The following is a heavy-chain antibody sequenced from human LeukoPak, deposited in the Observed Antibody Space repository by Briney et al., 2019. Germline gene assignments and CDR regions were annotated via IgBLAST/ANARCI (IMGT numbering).Heavy chain of an antibody. CDR3: ARDHRYDFWSGHYYYYGMDV. V-gene: IGHV3-30*03. CDR2: ISYDGSNK. D-gene: IGHD3-3*01. Sequence: GGSLRLSCATSGFTFSNYGMHWVRQAPGKGLEWVAVISYDGSNKYYADSVKGRFTISRDNSKNTLYLQMNSLRPEDAAVYYCARDHRYDFWSGHYYYYGMDVWGQGTTVTVSS. J-gene: IGHJ6*02. CDR1: GFTFSNYG.